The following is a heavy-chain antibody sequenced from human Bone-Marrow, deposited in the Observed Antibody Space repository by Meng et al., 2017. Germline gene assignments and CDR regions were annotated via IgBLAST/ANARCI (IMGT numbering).Heavy chain of an antibody. Sequence: GESLKISCTASGFTFGDYAMSCFRQAPGKGLEWVGFIRSTAYGGTTEYAAYVKGRFTISRDDSKSIAYLQMNSLKTEDTAVYYCTRERWELLSGAFDYWGQGTLVTVSS. CDR2: IRSTAYGGTT. V-gene: IGHV3-49*03. J-gene: IGHJ4*02. CDR1: GFTFGDYA. D-gene: IGHD1-26*01. CDR3: TRERWELLSGAFDY.